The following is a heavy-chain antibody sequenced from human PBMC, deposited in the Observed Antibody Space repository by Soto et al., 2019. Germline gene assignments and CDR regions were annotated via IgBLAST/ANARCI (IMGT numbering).Heavy chain of an antibody. V-gene: IGHV4-31*03. D-gene: IGHD2-15*01. CDR2: IYDSGTT. CDR1: GGSISSGGYY. Sequence: SETLSLTCTVSGGSISSGGYYWNWIRQHPGKGLDWIGYIYDSGTTYYNPSLKSRVTISIDTSKNQFSLKLTSVTAADTAVYYCAALPPCSGGSCYPTNWFDPWGQGTLVTVSS. J-gene: IGHJ5*02. CDR3: AALPPCSGGSCYPTNWFDP.